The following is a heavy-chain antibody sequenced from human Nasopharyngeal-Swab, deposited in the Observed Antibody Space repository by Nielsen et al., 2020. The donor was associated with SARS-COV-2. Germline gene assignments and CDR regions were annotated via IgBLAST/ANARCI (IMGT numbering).Heavy chain of an antibody. D-gene: IGHD3-22*01. J-gene: IGHJ4*02. CDR1: GFTFSSYS. CDR3: ARRGSGYKAFPFDY. Sequence: GESLKISCAASGFTFSSYSMNWVRQAPGKGLEWVSSISSSSSYIYYADSVKGRFTISRDNAKNSLYLQMNSLRAEDTAVYYCARRGSGYKAFPFDYWGQGTLVTVSS. CDR2: ISSSSSYI. V-gene: IGHV3-21*01.